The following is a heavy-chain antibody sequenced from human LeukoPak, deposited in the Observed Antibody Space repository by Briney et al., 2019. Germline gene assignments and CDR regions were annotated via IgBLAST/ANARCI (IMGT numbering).Heavy chain of an antibody. Sequence: SEILSLTCTVSGGSISSYYWSWIRQPPGKGLEWIGYIYYSGSTNYNPSLKSRVTISVDTSKNQFSLKLSSVTAADTAVYYCARGGRSYADYWGQGTLATVSS. J-gene: IGHJ4*02. CDR2: IYYSGST. V-gene: IGHV4-59*01. CDR1: GGSISSYY. CDR3: ARGGRSYADY. D-gene: IGHD1-26*01.